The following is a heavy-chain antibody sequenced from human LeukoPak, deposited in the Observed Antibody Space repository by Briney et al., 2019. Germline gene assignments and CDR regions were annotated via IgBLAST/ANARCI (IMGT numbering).Heavy chain of an antibody. CDR2: IYYSGST. CDR1: GGSISSGDYY. D-gene: IGHD6-13*01. V-gene: IGHV4-30-4*01. J-gene: IGHJ4*02. CDR3: ATGAPTSYSLAY. Sequence: PSETLSLTCTVSGGSISSGDYYWSWIRQPPGKGLEWIGYIYYSGSTYYNPSLKSRVTISVDTSKNQFSLKLSSVTAADTAVYYCATGAPTSYSLAYWGQGTLVTVSS.